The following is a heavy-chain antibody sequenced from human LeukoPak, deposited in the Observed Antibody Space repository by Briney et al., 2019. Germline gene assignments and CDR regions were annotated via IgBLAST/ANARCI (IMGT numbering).Heavy chain of an antibody. J-gene: IGHJ4*02. Sequence: GGSLRLSCAASGFTFSSYAMSWVRQAPGKGLEWVSAISGSGGSTYYADSVKGRFTISRDNSKKTLYLQMNSLRAEDTAVYYCARGDYGGDYFDFWGQGTRVTVS. D-gene: IGHD4-23*01. CDR2: ISGSGGST. CDR3: ARGDYGGDYFDF. V-gene: IGHV3-23*01. CDR1: GFTFSSYA.